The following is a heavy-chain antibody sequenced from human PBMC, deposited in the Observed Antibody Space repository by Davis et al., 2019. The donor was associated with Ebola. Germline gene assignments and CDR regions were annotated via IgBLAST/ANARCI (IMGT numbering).Heavy chain of an antibody. CDR2: ISNSGSTI. D-gene: IGHD6-19*01. Sequence: GGSLRLSCAASGFTFSDYYMSWIRQAPGKGLEWVSDISNSGSTIFYVDSVKGRFTISRDNAKNSLYLQMNSLRAEDTAVYYCANLAVASPFDYWGQGTLVTVSS. V-gene: IGHV3-11*04. J-gene: IGHJ4*02. CDR1: GFTFSDYY. CDR3: ANLAVASPFDY.